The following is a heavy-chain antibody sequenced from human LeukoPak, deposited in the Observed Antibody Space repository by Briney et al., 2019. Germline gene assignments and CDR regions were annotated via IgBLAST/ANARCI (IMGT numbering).Heavy chain of an antibody. CDR3: AKPPPSGSNYPFY. D-gene: IGHD1-26*01. CDR1: GYSFTSYW. J-gene: IGHJ4*02. CDR2: IYPGDSDT. Sequence: GESLKISCKGSGYSFTSYWIGWVRQMPGKGLEWMGIIYPGDSDTRYSPSFQGQVTISADKSISTAYLQWSSLKASDTAMYFRAKPPPSGSNYPFYWGQGTPVTVSS. V-gene: IGHV5-51*01.